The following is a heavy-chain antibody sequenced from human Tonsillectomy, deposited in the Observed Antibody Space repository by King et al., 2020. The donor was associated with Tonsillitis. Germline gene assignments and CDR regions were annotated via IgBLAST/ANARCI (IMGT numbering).Heavy chain of an antibody. Sequence: VQLVQSGAELKKPGASVKVSCKTSASSFSTTYVHWVRQAPGQGLEWMGIIDPSGSSTTYAQKFQDRVTLTRDTSTNTVYMDMSSLRSEDTALYYCTFGSTLYYFEWWGQGTPVTVSS. CDR1: ASSFSTTY. D-gene: IGHD2-15*01. CDR2: IDPSGSST. V-gene: IGHV1-46*03. CDR3: TFGSTLYYFEW. J-gene: IGHJ4*02.